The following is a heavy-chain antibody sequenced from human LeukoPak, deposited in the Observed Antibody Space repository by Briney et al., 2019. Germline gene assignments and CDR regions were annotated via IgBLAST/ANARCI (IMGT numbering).Heavy chain of an antibody. Sequence: SETLSLTCTVSGGSISSYYWSWIRQPPGKGLEWIGYIYYSGSTNYNPSLKSRITISVDTSKNQFSLKLSSVTAADTAVYYCARITLDYYGMDVWGQGTTVTVSS. J-gene: IGHJ6*02. CDR2: IYYSGST. CDR3: ARITLDYYGMDV. V-gene: IGHV4-59*01. CDR1: GGSISSYY.